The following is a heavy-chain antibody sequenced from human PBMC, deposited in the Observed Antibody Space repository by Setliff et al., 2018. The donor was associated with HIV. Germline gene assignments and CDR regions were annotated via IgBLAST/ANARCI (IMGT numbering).Heavy chain of an antibody. Sequence: SETLSLTCTVSSGSISSSPYYWAWIRQPPGKGLEWIGTIYYSGSTYYNPSLKSRVSISVDTSKNQFSLKLTSVTAADTAVYYCAISIVGVTSEMYWAQGTLVTVSS. D-gene: IGHD2-21*02. CDR1: SGSISSSPYY. CDR2: IYYSGST. V-gene: IGHV4-39*07. J-gene: IGHJ4*02. CDR3: AISIVGVTSEMY.